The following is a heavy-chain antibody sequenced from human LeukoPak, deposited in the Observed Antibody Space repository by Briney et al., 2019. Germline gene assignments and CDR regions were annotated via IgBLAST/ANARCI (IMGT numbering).Heavy chain of an antibody. V-gene: IGHV4-34*01. CDR3: ARHSPGQYYYDSSGSDGAFDI. J-gene: IGHJ3*02. D-gene: IGHD3-22*01. CDR2: INHSGST. Sequence: SETLSLTCAVYGGSFSGYYWSWIRQPPGKGLEWIGEINHSGSTNYNPSLKSRVTISVDTSKNQFSLKLSSVTAADTAVYYCARHSPGQYYYDSSGSDGAFDIWGQGTMVTVSS. CDR1: GGSFSGYY.